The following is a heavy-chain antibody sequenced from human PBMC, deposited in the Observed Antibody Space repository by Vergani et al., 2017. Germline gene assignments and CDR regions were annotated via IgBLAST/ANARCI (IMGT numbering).Heavy chain of an antibody. CDR1: GGSISSDDYY. V-gene: IGHV4-30-4*08. CDR2: ISSSGSP. Sequence: QVQLQESGPGLVKPSQTLSLTCSVSGGSISSDDYYWGFIRQPPGKGLEWIGSISSSGSPYYNPTLKSRLAFSVDTSKNLFSLRLKSVTATDTGMYYCARPVGPSAIADGYHVWGQGTMITVS. D-gene: IGHD3-10*01. CDR3: ARPVGPSAIADGYHV. J-gene: IGHJ3*01.